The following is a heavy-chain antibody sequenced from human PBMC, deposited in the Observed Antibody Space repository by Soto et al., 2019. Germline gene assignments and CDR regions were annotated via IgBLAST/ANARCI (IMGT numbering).Heavy chain of an antibody. V-gene: IGHV3-23*01. Sequence: GGSLRLSCAASGFTFSSYAMSWVRQAPGKGLEWVSAISGSGGSTYYADSVKGRFTISRDNSKKTLYLQMNSLRAEDTAVYYCAKEWRYCSSTSCYPAEYFQHWGQGTLVTVSS. D-gene: IGHD2-2*01. J-gene: IGHJ1*01. CDR2: ISGSGGST. CDR3: AKEWRYCSSTSCYPAEYFQH. CDR1: GFTFSSYA.